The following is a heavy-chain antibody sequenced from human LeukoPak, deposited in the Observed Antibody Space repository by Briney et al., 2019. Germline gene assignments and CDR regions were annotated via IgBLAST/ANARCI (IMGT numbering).Heavy chain of an antibody. CDR2: INRNSGGT. CDR1: GYTFTGCY. CDR3: ARGLNYYGSGSYRDWFDP. J-gene: IGHJ5*02. V-gene: IGHV1-2*04. D-gene: IGHD3-10*01. Sequence: ASVKVSCKASGYTFTGCYMHWVRQAPGQGLEWMGWINRNSGGTNYAQKFQGWVTMTRDTSISTAYMELSRLRSDDTAVYYCARGLNYYGSGSYRDWFDPWGQGTLVTVSS.